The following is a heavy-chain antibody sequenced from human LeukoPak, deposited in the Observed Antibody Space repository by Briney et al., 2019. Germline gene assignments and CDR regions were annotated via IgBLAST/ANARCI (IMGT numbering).Heavy chain of an antibody. D-gene: IGHD3-10*01. J-gene: IGHJ3*02. CDR3: ARDPGFGEKWFEAFDI. V-gene: IGHV1-69*06. CDR2: IIPIFGTA. Sequence: SVKVSRKASGGTFSSHAISWVRQAPGQGLEWMGGIIPIFGTANYAQKFQGRVTITADKSTSTAYMELSSLRSEDTAVYYCARDPGFGEKWFEAFDIWGQGTMVTVSS. CDR1: GGTFSSHA.